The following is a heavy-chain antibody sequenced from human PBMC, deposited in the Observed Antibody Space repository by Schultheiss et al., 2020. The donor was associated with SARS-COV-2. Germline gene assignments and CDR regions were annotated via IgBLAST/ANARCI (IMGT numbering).Heavy chain of an antibody. Sequence: SETLSLTCTVSGGSISSYYWSWIRQPPGKGLEWIGYIYYSGSTNYNPSLKSRVTISVDTSKNQFSLKLSSVTAADTAVYYCARGAVVVPAAMDPGYYYYYGMDVWGQGTTVTVSS. CDR3: ARGAVVVPAAMDPGYYYYYGMDV. CDR2: IYYSGST. J-gene: IGHJ6*02. CDR1: GGSISSYY. D-gene: IGHD2-2*01. V-gene: IGHV4-59*01.